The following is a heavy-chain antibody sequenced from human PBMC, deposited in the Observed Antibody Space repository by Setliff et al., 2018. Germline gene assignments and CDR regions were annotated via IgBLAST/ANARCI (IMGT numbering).Heavy chain of an antibody. V-gene: IGHV3-48*03. Sequence: PGGSLRLSCAASGFTFSNYGMNWIRQAPGKGLEWVSYISRGGNTIYYADSVKGRFTISRDNAKNSLYLQMNSLRAEDTAVYYCARDFGSHFFDYWGQGTLVTVSS. J-gene: IGHJ4*02. CDR3: ARDFGSHFFDY. CDR1: GFTFSNYG. D-gene: IGHD3-16*01. CDR2: ISRGGNTI.